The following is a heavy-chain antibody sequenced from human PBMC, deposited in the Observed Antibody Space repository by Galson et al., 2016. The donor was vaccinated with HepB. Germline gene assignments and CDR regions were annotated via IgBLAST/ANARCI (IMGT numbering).Heavy chain of an antibody. CDR2: ISGSSSYT. D-gene: IGHD6-19*01. J-gene: IGHJ4*02. V-gene: IGHV3-11*06. CDR3: ARGAHIGYSSGLEY. CDR1: GFTFSDHY. Sequence: SLRLSCAASGFTFSDHYMSWIRQAPGKGLEWVSYISGSSSYTNYADSVKGRFTISRDNAKNSLYLQMNSLRDEDTAVYYCARGAHIGYSSGLEYWGQGILVTVSS.